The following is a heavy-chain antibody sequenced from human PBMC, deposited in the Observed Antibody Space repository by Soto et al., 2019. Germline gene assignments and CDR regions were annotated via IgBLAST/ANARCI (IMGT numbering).Heavy chain of an antibody. CDR3: AKDPDISGWYQTDLDY. D-gene: IGHD6-19*01. Sequence: GGSLRLSCAASGYIFSSFAMSWVRQAPGKGLEWVSTISNNGGSTYSADSVKGRFTISRDNSKNTLYLQMNSLRAEDTAVYYCAKDPDISGWYQTDLDYWGQGTLVTVSS. CDR2: ISNNGGST. CDR1: GYIFSSFA. V-gene: IGHV3-23*01. J-gene: IGHJ4*02.